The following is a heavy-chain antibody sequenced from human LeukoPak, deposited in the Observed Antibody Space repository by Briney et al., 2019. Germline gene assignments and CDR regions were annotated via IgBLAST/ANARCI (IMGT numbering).Heavy chain of an antibody. V-gene: IGHV1-69*05. D-gene: IGHD6-13*01. J-gene: IGHJ4*02. CDR1: GGTFSNYA. CDR2: IIPIFGTA. Sequence: SVKVSCKASGGTFSNYAYSWVRQAPGQGLEWMGGIIPIFGTADYAQKFQGRVTITRDTSASTAYMELSSLRSEDTAVYYCASGPLAAAGILDYWGQGTLVTVSS. CDR3: ASGPLAAAGILDY.